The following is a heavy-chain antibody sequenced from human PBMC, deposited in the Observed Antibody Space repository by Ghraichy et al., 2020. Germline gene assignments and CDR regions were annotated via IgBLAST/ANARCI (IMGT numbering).Heavy chain of an antibody. D-gene: IGHD3-10*01. Sequence: ASVKVSCKASGYIFAEYGFTWVRQAPGQGLEWMGWISAYTGSTNYAQKLQGRVSMTRDTATSTAYMELRSLTSDDTAVYFCAREPRASSRFDPWGQGTLVTVSS. CDR1: GYIFAEYG. V-gene: IGHV1-18*01. CDR2: ISAYTGST. CDR3: AREPRASSRFDP. J-gene: IGHJ5*02.